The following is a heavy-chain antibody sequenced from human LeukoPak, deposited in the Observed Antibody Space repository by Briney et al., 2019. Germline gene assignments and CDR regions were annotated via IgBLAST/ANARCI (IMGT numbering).Heavy chain of an antibody. D-gene: IGHD3-22*01. CDR2: IIPIFGTA. J-gene: IGHJ4*02. CDR3: AREHYYDSSGYYEY. CDR1: GGTFSSYA. Sequence: SVKVSCKASGGTFSSYAISWVRQAPGQGLEWMGGIIPIFGTANYAQKFQGRVTITTDESTSTAYMELSSLRFEDTAVYYCAREHYYDSSGYYEYWGQGTLVTVSS. V-gene: IGHV1-69*05.